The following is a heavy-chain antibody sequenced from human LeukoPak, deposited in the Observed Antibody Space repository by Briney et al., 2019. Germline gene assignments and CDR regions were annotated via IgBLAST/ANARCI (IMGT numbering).Heavy chain of an antibody. CDR2: IYYSGST. D-gene: IGHD4-11*01. CDR1: GGSFSGYY. J-gene: IGHJ6*04. CDR3: ARETTVTRLDV. Sequence: SETLSLTCAVYGGSFSGYYWSWIRQPPGKGLEWIGYIYYSGSTNYNPSLKSRVTISVDTSKNQFSLKLSSVTAADTAVYYCARETTVTRLDVWGKGTTVTVSS. V-gene: IGHV4-59*01.